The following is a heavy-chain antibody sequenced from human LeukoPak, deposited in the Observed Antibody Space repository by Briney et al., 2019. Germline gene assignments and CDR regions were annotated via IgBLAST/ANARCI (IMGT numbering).Heavy chain of an antibody. D-gene: IGHD6-19*01. Sequence: PGGSLRLSCVESGFTFRSPWMAWLRQAPEKGLERVANINEDGSQKYYLGSVTGRFTISRDNAKNSLYLQMNSLSAEDTAMYYCARDGGWHRFDYWGQGTLVIVSS. V-gene: IGHV3-7*03. CDR1: GFTFRSPW. J-gene: IGHJ4*02. CDR3: ARDGGWHRFDY. CDR2: INEDGSQK.